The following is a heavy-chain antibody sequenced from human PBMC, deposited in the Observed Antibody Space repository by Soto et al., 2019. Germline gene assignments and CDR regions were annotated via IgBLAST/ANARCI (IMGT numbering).Heavy chain of an antibody. D-gene: IGHD3-10*01. CDR2: ISWDGVST. V-gene: IGHV3-43*01. J-gene: IGHJ6*02. CDR1: GFTFDDYT. Sequence: GGSLRLSCAASGFTFDDYTMHWVRQAPGKGLEWVSLISWDGVSTYYADSVKGRFTISRDNSKNSLYLQMNSLRTEDTALYYCANAPGEWRGDYYYYGMDVWGQGTTVTVSS. CDR3: ANAPGEWRGDYYYYGMDV.